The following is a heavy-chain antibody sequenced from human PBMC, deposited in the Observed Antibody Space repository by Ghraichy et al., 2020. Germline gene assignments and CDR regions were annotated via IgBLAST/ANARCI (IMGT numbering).Heavy chain of an antibody. CDR2: IGTAGDT. J-gene: IGHJ4*02. Sequence: GGSLRLSCAASGFPFISYDMHWVRQAPGKGLEWVSAIGTAGDTYYPGSVKGRFTISRENAKNSLYLQMNSLRAGDTAVYYCARQTPYSGSYDWGQGTLVTVSS. CDR3: ARQTPYSGSYD. CDR1: GFPFISYD. D-gene: IGHD1-26*01. V-gene: IGHV3-13*01.